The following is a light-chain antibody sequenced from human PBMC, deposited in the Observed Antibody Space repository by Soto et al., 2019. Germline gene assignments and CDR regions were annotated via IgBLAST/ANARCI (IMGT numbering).Light chain of an antibody. V-gene: IGKV3-15*01. J-gene: IGKJ3*01. CDR2: DAS. CDR3: QQYNNWRIS. CDR1: QSVRRD. Sequence: EIMLTQSPATLSVSPGESATLSCRAGQSVRRDLAWYQQKPGQAPRLLFYDASTRATGTPARFSGSGSATEFTLTISSLQSEDLAVYSWQQYNNWRISFGPGTKVDLE.